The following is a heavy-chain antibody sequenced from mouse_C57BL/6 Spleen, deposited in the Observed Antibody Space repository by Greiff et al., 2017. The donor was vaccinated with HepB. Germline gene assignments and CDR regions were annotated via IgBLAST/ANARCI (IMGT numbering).Heavy chain of an antibody. D-gene: IGHD1-1*01. J-gene: IGHJ1*03. CDR2: INYDGSST. V-gene: IGHV5-16*01. Sequence: EVKLVESEGGLVQPGSSMKLSCTASGFTFSDYYMAWVRQVPEKGLEWVANINYDGSSTYYLDSLKSRFIISRDNAKNILYLQMSSLKSEDTATYYCARVYYGSSEDWYFDVWGTGTTVTVSS. CDR3: ARVYYGSSEDWYFDV. CDR1: GFTFSDYY.